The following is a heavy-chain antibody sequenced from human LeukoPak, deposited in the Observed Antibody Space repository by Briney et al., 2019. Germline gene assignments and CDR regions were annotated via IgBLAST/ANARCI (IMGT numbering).Heavy chain of an antibody. Sequence: SETLSLTCTVSGASISSYYWSWIRQPPGKGLEWIGHIHYNGNTDYDPSLKSRATTSIDTSKNQISLKLTSVTAADTAVYYCTGLTRADTGAHGEFDYWGQGILVSVSS. D-gene: IGHD2-8*02. V-gene: IGHV4-59*12. CDR1: GASISSYY. CDR2: IHYNGNT. J-gene: IGHJ4*02. CDR3: TGLTRADTGAHGEFDY.